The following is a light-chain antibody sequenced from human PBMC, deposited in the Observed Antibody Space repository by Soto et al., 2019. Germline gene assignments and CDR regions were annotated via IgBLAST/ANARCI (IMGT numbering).Light chain of an antibody. CDR1: QSISSY. V-gene: IGKV1-39*01. Sequence: DIQMTQSPSSLSASVGDRVTITCRASQSISSYLNWYQQKPGKAPKLLIYAASSLQSGVPSRFSGSRSGTDFTLNISSLQSEDFATYYCHQTYSTPYTFGQGTKLEIK. CDR2: AAS. CDR3: HQTYSTPYT. J-gene: IGKJ2*01.